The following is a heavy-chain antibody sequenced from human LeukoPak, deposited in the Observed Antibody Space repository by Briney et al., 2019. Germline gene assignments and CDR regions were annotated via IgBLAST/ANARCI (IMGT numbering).Heavy chain of an antibody. CDR3: AKDRGSGYHYFDY. D-gene: IGHD3-22*01. CDR2: ISGSGGST. Sequence: GGSLRLSCAASGFTFSSYALSWVRQAPGKGLECVSAISGSGGSTYSADSLKGRFTISRDNSKNTLYLQINSLRTDDTAVYYCAKDRGSGYHYFDYWGQGTLVTVSS. J-gene: IGHJ4*02. CDR1: GFTFSSYA. V-gene: IGHV3-23*01.